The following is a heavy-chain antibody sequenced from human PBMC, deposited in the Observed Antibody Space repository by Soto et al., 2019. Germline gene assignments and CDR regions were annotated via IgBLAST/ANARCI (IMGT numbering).Heavy chain of an antibody. D-gene: IGHD3-3*01. CDR1: GFTFSSYS. V-gene: IGHV3-21*01. CDR3: AREGLRYYYYGMDV. J-gene: IGHJ6*02. CDR2: ISSSSSYI. Sequence: EVQLVESGGGLVKPGGSLRLSCAASGFTFSSYSMNWVRQAPGQGLELVSSISSSSSYIYYADSVKGRFTISRDNAKNSLYLQMNSQRAEDTAVYYCAREGLRYYYYGMDVWGQGTTVTVSS.